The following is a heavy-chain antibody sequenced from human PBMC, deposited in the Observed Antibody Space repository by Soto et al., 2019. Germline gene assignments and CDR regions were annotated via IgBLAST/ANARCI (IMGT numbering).Heavy chain of an antibody. CDR3: VKDWTGDTCPCMDV. V-gene: IGHV3-23*01. CDR1: GFTFNNYA. Sequence: GGSLRLSCAASGFTFNNYAMTWVRQAPGKGLEWVSTISGSDGSTYYADSVKGRFTISRDNSKNALYLQMSSLGAEDTALYYCVKDWTGDTCPCMDVWGQGTTVTVSS. J-gene: IGHJ6*01. CDR2: ISGSDGST. D-gene: IGHD2-8*02.